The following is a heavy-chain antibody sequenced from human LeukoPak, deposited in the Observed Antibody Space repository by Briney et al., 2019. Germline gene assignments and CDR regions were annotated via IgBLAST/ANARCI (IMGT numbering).Heavy chain of an antibody. J-gene: IGHJ4*02. CDR1: GGSFSGFH. V-gene: IGHV4-34*01. Sequence: PSETLSLACAVYGGSFSGFHWSWVRQFPGKGLEWIGEINHSESANYNPSLKNRITISVDTSKNQFSLKMSSVTAADTAVYYCARLNLLGYCTNDVCPAGGLPFDYWGQGTLVTVSS. D-gene: IGHD2-8*01. CDR2: INHSESA. CDR3: ARLNLLGYCTNDVCPAGGLPFDY.